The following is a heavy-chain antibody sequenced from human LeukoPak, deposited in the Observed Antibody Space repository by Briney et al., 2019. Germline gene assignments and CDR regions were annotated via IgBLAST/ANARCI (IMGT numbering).Heavy chain of an antibody. CDR3: ASSPAYSSSWYAIDN. CDR2: IGTAGDT. D-gene: IGHD6-13*01. Sequence: GSLRLSCAASGFTFSNYDMHWVRQAAGKGLEWVSGIGTAGDTYYPASVKGRFTISRENAKSSLYLQINSLSAGDTAVYYCASSPAYSSSWYAIDNWGQGTLVTVSS. CDR1: GFTFSNYD. J-gene: IGHJ4*02. V-gene: IGHV3-13*01.